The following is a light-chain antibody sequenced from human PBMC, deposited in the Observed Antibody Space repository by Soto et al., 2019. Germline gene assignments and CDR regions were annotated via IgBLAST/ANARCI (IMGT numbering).Light chain of an antibody. Sequence: DIPMTQSPSSLSASVGDRVTIACQANQDIGNYLNWYQQKPGKAPRLLIYDASNLEIGFPSRFSGSGSGTDFTFTISNLQPEDIAAYYCQQYDTLPPYTFGQGTKVELK. CDR3: QQYDTLPPYT. CDR2: DAS. CDR1: QDIGNY. J-gene: IGKJ2*01. V-gene: IGKV1-33*01.